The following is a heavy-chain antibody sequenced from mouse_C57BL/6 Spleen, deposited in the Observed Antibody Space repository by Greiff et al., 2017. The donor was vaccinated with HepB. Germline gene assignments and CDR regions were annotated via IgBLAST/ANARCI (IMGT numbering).Heavy chain of an antibody. CDR1: GFTFSSYA. D-gene: IGHD2-2*01. CDR2: ISDGGSYT. Sequence: DVHLVESGGGLVKPGGSLKLSCAASGFTFSSYAMSWVRQTPEKRLEWVATISDGGSYTYYPDNVKGRFTISRDNAKNNLYLQMSHLKSEDTAMYYCARGGYEGPFAYWGQGTLVTVSA. CDR3: ARGGYEGPFAY. V-gene: IGHV5-4*01. J-gene: IGHJ3*01.